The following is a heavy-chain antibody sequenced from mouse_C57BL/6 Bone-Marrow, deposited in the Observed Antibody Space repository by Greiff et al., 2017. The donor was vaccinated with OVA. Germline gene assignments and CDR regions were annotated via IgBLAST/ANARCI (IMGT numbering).Heavy chain of an antibody. V-gene: IGHV14-1*01. CDR3: THYDSSDGYFDV. D-gene: IGHD1-1*01. Sequence: LVESGAELVRPGASVKLSCTASGFNIKDYYMHWVKQRPEQGLEWIGRIDPEDGDTEYAPKFQGKATMTADKSSNTAYLQLSSPTSADAAYYYSTHYDSSDGYFDVWGTGTTVTVSS. CDR1: GFNIKDYY. CDR2: IDPEDGDT. J-gene: IGHJ1*03.